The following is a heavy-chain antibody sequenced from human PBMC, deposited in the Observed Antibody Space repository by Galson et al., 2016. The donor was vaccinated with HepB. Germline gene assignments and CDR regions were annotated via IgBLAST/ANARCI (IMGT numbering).Heavy chain of an antibody. V-gene: IGHV3-9*03. J-gene: IGHJ6*02. Sequence: SLRLSCAVSGFTFDDYAMHWVRQAPDKGLEWVSGISWNSGKIGYADSVKGRFTISRDNAKNSLYLHMNSLRVEDMALYYCTKDFGTGTIYYYAMDVWGPGTTVTVSS. CDR2: ISWNSGKI. CDR1: GFTFDDYA. CDR3: TKDFGTGTIYYYAMDV. D-gene: IGHD1/OR15-1a*01.